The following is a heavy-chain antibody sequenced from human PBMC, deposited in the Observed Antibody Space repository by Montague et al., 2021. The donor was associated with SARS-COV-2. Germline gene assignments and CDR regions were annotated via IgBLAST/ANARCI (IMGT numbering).Heavy chain of an antibody. J-gene: IGHJ4*02. V-gene: IGHV4-39*01. CDR2: IYYAGGT. D-gene: IGHD4-17*01. CDR3: ARLYGSSFDY. Sequence: IYYAGGTQYNPSLKSRVTISVDTSNDQFSLKMNSVTAADTAVYFCARLYGSSFDYWGKGTLVTVSS.